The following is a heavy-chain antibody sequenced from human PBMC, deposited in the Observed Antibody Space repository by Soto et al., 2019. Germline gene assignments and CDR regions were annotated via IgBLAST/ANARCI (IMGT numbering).Heavy chain of an antibody. CDR1: GFSLTTSGVG. D-gene: IGHD6-13*01. V-gene: IGHV2-5*01. CDR3: AHKDPAADLTFDY. J-gene: IGHJ4*02. Sequence: QITLKESGPPLVKPTQTLTLTCTFSGFSLTTSGVGVGWIRQPPGKTLEWLALIYWNDDQYYIPSLKTRLTITKDTSRNQVVLTMTNMDPGDTATYSWAHKDPAADLTFDYWGQGSLLTVSS. CDR2: IYWNDDQ.